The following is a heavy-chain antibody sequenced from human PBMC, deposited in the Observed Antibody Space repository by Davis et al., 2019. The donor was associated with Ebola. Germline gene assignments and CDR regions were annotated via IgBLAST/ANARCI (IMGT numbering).Heavy chain of an antibody. Sequence: GESPKISCAASGFTFSSYGMHWVRQAPGKGLEWVAVISYDGSNKYYADSVKGRFTISRDNSKNTLYLQMNSLRAEDTAVYYCAKDLYSSGWSIIDYWGQGTLVTVSS. CDR1: GFTFSSYG. CDR3: AKDLYSSGWSIIDY. D-gene: IGHD6-19*01. V-gene: IGHV3-30*18. J-gene: IGHJ4*02. CDR2: ISYDGSNK.